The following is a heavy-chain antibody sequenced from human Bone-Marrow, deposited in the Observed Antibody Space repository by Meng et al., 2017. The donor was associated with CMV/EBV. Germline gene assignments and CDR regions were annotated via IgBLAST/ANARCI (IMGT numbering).Heavy chain of an antibody. CDR3: AKDDPVFHY. Sequence: QVLLGESGGDVVQPGGSRRLSCSGSGFTFSSYGMHWVRQAPGKGPEWVAFIRNDESDKYYGGSVKGRFTISRDTSKNTVDLQMNSLRTEDTAVYYCAKDDPVFHYWGQGTLVTVSS. J-gene: IGHJ4*02. V-gene: IGHV3-30*02. CDR2: IRNDESDK. CDR1: GFTFSSYG.